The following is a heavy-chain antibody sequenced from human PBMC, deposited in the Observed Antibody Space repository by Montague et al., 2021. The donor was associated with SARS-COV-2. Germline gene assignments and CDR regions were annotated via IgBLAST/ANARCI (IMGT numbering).Heavy chain of an antibody. CDR3: ARYYVSGNYGFDL. Sequence: SLRLSCAASGFTLSSYWMYWVRQAPGKGLVWISRIHYDGSSTNYADSVKGRFTISRDTAKDTLYLQMISLRAEDTAVYYCARYYVSGNYGFDLWGQGTMVTVSS. CDR1: GFTLSSYW. CDR2: IHYDGSST. V-gene: IGHV3-74*01. D-gene: IGHD3-10*01. J-gene: IGHJ3*01.